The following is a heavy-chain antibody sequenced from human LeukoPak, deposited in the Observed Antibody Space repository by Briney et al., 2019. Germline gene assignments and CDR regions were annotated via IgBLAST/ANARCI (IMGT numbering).Heavy chain of an antibody. D-gene: IGHD5-24*01. CDR1: GGSISSSSYY. CDR3: ARNRDGYNSFDY. V-gene: IGHV4-39*07. J-gene: IGHJ4*02. Sequence: PSETLPLTCTVSGGSISSSSYYWGWIRQPPGKGLEWIGSIYYSGSTYYNPSLKSRVTISVDTSKNQFSLKLSSVTAADTAVYYCARNRDGYNSFDYWGQGTLVTVSS. CDR2: IYYSGST.